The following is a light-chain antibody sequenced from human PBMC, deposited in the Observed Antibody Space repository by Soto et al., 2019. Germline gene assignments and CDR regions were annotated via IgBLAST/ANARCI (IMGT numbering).Light chain of an antibody. CDR1: HDIGNS. V-gene: IGKV1-27*01. Sequence: DLQMTQSPPSLSASVGDRVTVTCRASHDIGNSLAWYQQRPGKSPRLLIYDASTLQSGVPARFSGSGSGTDFTLAIDSLRPEDVATYYCQNYSSAPFTFGGGTKVDIK. J-gene: IGKJ4*01. CDR2: DAS. CDR3: QNYSSAPFT.